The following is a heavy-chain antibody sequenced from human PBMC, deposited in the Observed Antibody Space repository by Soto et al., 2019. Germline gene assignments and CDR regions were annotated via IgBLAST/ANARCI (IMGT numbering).Heavy chain of an antibody. V-gene: IGHV5-10-1*01. CDR3: TRSIAAAGTN. D-gene: IGHD6-13*01. J-gene: IGHJ4*02. Sequence: PGESLKISCKGSGYSFTSYWITWVRQMPGKGLEWMGKIDPSDSCTYYSPSFQGHVTISTDKSITTAYLQWSSLRASDTAMYYCTRSIAAAGTNWGQGTLVTVPS. CDR1: GYSFTSYW. CDR2: IDPSDSCT.